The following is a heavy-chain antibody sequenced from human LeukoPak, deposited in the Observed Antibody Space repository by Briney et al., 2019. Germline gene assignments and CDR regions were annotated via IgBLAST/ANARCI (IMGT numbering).Heavy chain of an antibody. D-gene: IGHD1-26*01. J-gene: IGHJ4*02. CDR1: GFTFSSYW. CDR3: AKVLSGSPPRGLNDY. Sequence: GGSLRLSCAASGFTFSSYWMSWVRQAPGKGLEWVSAISGSGGSTYYADSVKGRFTISRDNSKNTLYLQMNSLRAEDTAVYYCAKVLSGSPPRGLNDYWGQGTLVTVSS. V-gene: IGHV3-23*01. CDR2: ISGSGGST.